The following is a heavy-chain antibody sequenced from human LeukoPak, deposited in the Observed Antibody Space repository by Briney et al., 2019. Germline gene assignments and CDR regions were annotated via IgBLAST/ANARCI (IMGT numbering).Heavy chain of an antibody. Sequence: SETLSLTCTVSGDSISNSNYYWGWIRQPPGKGLEWIGTIYYSGSTNYNPSLKSRVTISVDTSKNQFSLKLSSVTAADTAVYYCARRPSRYCSSTSCPEVWFDPWGQGTLVTVSS. CDR2: IYYSGST. V-gene: IGHV4-39*07. CDR1: GDSISNSNYY. J-gene: IGHJ5*02. D-gene: IGHD2-2*01. CDR3: ARRPSRYCSSTSCPEVWFDP.